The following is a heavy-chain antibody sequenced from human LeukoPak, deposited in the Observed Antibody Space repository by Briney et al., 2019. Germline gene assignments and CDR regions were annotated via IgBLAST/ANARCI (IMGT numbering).Heavy chain of an antibody. CDR1: GFTVSSYS. CDR2: ISSSSSYI. D-gene: IGHD6-13*01. J-gene: IGHJ4*02. CDR3: ARDRPGIALDY. Sequence: GGSLRLSCAASGFTVSSYSMNWVRQAPGKGLEWVSSISSSSSYIYYADSVKGRFTISRDNAKNSLYLQMNSLRAEDTAVYYCARDRPGIALDYWGQGTLVTVSS. V-gene: IGHV3-21*01.